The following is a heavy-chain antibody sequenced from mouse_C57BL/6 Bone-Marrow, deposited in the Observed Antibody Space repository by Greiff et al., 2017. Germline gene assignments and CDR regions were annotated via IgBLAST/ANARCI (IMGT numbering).Heavy chain of an antibody. D-gene: IGHD1-3*01. Sequence: QVQLQQSGAELVRPGTSVKVSCKASGYAFTNYLIEWVKQRPGQGLEWIGVINPGSGGTNYNEKFKGKATLTAGKSSSTAYMQLSSLTSEDSAVYFCARKGVADYWGQGTTLTVSS. CDR2: INPGSGGT. V-gene: IGHV1-54*01. J-gene: IGHJ2*01. CDR3: ARKGVADY. CDR1: GYAFTNYL.